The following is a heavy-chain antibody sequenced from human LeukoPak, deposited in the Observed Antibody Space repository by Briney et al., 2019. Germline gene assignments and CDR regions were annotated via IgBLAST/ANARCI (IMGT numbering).Heavy chain of an antibody. CDR3: ARDRDIVVVPAASWFDP. Sequence: ASVKVSCKASGGTFSSYAISWVRQAPGQGLEWMGIINPSGGSTSYAQKFQGRVTMTRDTSTSTVYMELSSLRSEDTAVYYCARDRDIVVVPAASWFDPWGQGTLVTVSS. D-gene: IGHD2-2*01. J-gene: IGHJ5*02. V-gene: IGHV1-46*01. CDR2: INPSGGST. CDR1: GGTFSSYA.